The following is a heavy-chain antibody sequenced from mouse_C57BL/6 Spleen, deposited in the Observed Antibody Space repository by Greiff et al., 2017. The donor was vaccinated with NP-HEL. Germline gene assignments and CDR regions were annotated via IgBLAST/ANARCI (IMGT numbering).Heavy chain of an antibody. V-gene: IGHV1-55*01. D-gene: IGHD2-5*01. CDR2: IYPGSGST. CDR1: GYTFTSYW. CDR3: ARRSNRYFDV. J-gene: IGHJ1*03. Sequence: QVQLQQPGAELVKPGASVKMSCKASGYTFTSYWITWVKQRPGQGLEWIGDIYPGSGSTNYNEKFKGKATLTVDTSSSTAYMQLSSLTSEDSAVYYCARRSNRYFDVWGTGTTVTVSS.